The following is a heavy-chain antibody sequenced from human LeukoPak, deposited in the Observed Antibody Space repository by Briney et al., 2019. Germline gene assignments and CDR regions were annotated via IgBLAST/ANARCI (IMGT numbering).Heavy chain of an antibody. D-gene: IGHD3-22*01. Sequence: ASVKVSCKASGYTFTSYGISWVRQAPGQGLEWMGWISAYNGNTNYAQKLQGRVTMTTDTSTSTAYMGLRSLRSDDTAVYYCAREASYYYDSSGSDYWGQGTLVTVSS. J-gene: IGHJ4*02. V-gene: IGHV1-18*01. CDR2: ISAYNGNT. CDR1: GYTFTSYG. CDR3: AREASYYYDSSGSDY.